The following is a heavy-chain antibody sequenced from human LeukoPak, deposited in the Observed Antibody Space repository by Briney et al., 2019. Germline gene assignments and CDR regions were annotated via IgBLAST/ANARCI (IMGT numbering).Heavy chain of an antibody. V-gene: IGHV3-21*04. J-gene: IGHJ4*02. CDR3: AKSVGTYCFDH. CDR2: ISSSSSYI. D-gene: IGHD7-27*01. Sequence: PGGSLRLSCAASGFTFSSYSMNWVRQAPGKGLEWVSSISSSSSYIYYADSVKGRFTISRDNSKNTLYLQMNSLRAEDTAVYYCAKSVGTYCFDHWGQGALVTVSS. CDR1: GFTFSSYS.